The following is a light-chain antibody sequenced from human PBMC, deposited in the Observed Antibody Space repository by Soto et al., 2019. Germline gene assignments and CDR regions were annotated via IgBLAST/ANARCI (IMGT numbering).Light chain of an antibody. V-gene: IGKV1-5*01. CDR2: GAS. Sequence: DIQMTQSPSTLSASVGDRVTITCRASQSISSWLAWYQQKPGKAPKLLIYGASGLESGVPSRFSGNGSVTEFTLTIDSLQPDDFATYYCQQYSSSSPTFGQGTKLEI. CDR1: QSISSW. CDR3: QQYSSSSPT. J-gene: IGKJ2*01.